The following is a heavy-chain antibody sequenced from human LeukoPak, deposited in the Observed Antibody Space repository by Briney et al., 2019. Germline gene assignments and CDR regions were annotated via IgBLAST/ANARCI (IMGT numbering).Heavy chain of an antibody. CDR3: AREHKSYGDYPYYFDS. CDR2: INKKGGT. J-gene: IGHJ4*02. D-gene: IGHD4-17*01. CDR1: SDSISSGDYY. Sequence: PSQTLSLTCTVSSDSISSGDYYWSWIRQLAGKGLEFIGYINKKGGTFYNPPLKSRVSISIDTSKNQFSLKLTSVTAADTAVYFCAREHKSYGDYPYYFDSWGQGTLVTVSS. V-gene: IGHV4-30-4*01.